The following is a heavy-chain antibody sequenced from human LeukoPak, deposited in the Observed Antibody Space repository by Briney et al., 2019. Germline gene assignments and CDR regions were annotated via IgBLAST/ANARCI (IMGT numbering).Heavy chain of an antibody. V-gene: IGHV3-30*04. J-gene: IGHJ6*02. CDR2: ISYDGSNK. CDR3: ARDSSMDV. CDR1: GFTFSSYA. Sequence: GGSLRLSCAASGFTFSSYAMHWVRQAPGKGLEWVAVISYDGSNKYYADSVKGRFTISRDNSKNTLYLQMNSLRAEDTAVYYCARDSSMDVWGHGTTVTVSS.